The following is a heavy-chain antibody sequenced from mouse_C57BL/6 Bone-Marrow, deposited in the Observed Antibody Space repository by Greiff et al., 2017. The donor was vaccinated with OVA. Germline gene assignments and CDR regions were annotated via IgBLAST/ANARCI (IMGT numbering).Heavy chain of an antibody. CDR3: ARHYGSSYWYFDV. D-gene: IGHD1-1*01. CDR1: GYTFTDYY. CDR2: IYPGSGNT. Sequence: VQLQQSGAELVRPGASVKLSCKASGYTFTDYYINWVKQRPGQGLEWIARIYPGSGNTYYNEKFKGKATLTAEKSSSTAYMQLSSLTSEDSAVYFCARHYGSSYWYFDVWGTGTTVTVSS. J-gene: IGHJ1*03. V-gene: IGHV1-76*01.